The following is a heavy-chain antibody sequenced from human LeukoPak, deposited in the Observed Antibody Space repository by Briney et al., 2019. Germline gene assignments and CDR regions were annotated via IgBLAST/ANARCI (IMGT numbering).Heavy chain of an antibody. CDR3: AGQWLPPDNEYYYYGMDV. Sequence: SEKVSCKASGGTFSSYAISWVRQAPGQGLEWMGGIIPIFGTANYAQKFQGRVTITADESTSTAYMELSSLRSEDTAVYYCAGQWLPPDNEYYYYGMDVWGQGTTVTVSS. V-gene: IGHV1-69*01. CDR1: GGTFSSYA. J-gene: IGHJ6*02. CDR2: IIPIFGTA. D-gene: IGHD6-19*01.